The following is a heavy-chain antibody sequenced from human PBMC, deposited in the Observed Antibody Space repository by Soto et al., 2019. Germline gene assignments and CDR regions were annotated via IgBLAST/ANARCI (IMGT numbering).Heavy chain of an antibody. J-gene: IGHJ2*01. CDR3: ARRRLGYGSWYFDL. CDR2: NLPLFNIS. V-gene: IGHV1-69*01. D-gene: IGHD3-10*01. CDR1: GGAFSSYA. Sequence: QVQLVQSGAEVKKPGSSVKVSCKASGGAFSSYAISWVRQAPGHGLGWMGGNLPLFNISNYAQEFQGRDTITADERTNTAITDLSNLTSEDTAVYYFARRRLGYGSWYFDLWGRGTLITVSS.